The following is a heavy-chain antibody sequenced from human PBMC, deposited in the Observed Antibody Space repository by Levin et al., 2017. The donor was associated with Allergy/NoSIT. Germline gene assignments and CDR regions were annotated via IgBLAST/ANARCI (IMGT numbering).Heavy chain of an antibody. Sequence: PGGSLRLSCAASGFTFSDHYMDWVRQAPGKGLEWVGRTRNKANSYTTEYAASVKGRFTISRDDSKNSLYLQMNSLKTEDTAVYYCARDIWFGTYYYMDVWGKGTTVTVSS. V-gene: IGHV3-72*01. D-gene: IGHD3-10*01. CDR2: TRNKANSYTT. CDR1: GFTFSDHY. J-gene: IGHJ6*03. CDR3: ARDIWFGTYYYMDV.